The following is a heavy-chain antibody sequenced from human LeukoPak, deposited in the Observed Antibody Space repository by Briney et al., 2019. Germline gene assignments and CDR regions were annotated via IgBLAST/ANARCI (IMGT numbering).Heavy chain of an antibody. Sequence: GGSLRLSCAASGFTFSSYGMHWVRQAPGKGLEWVAVIWYDGSNKYYADSVKGRFTISRDNSKNTLYPQMNSLRAEDTAVYYCARDGYSSSSIDYWGQGTLVTVSS. J-gene: IGHJ4*02. CDR1: GFTFSSYG. CDR2: IWYDGSNK. CDR3: ARDGYSSSSIDY. D-gene: IGHD6-6*01. V-gene: IGHV3-33*01.